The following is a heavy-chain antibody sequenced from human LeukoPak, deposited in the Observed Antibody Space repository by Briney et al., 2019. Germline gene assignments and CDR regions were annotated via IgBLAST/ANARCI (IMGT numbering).Heavy chain of an antibody. J-gene: IGHJ4*02. D-gene: IGHD5-12*01. CDR2: IWYDGSNK. V-gene: IGHV3-33*01. CDR3: TRDWRNLGYDY. Sequence: GGSLRLSCAASGFTFSNYGMHWVRQAPGKGLEWVAVIWYDGSNKYYADSVKGRFTISRDNAKNTLYLQMNSLRAEDTAVYYCTRDWRNLGYDYWGQGTLVTVSS. CDR1: GFTFSNYG.